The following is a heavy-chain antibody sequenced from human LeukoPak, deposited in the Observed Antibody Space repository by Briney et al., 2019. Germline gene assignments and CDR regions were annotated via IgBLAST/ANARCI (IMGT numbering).Heavy chain of an antibody. CDR2: IRGKGSGGST. Sequence: GGSLRLSGTGSGFTFGDYAMSWFRQAPGKGLEWVGFIRGKGSGGSTEYAASVKGRFTISRDDSRSMAYLQMDGLRTEDTAVYYCTRERDYTDEYWGQGTLVTVSS. J-gene: IGHJ4*02. CDR3: TRERDYTDEY. V-gene: IGHV3-49*03. CDR1: GFTFGDYA. D-gene: IGHD4-11*01.